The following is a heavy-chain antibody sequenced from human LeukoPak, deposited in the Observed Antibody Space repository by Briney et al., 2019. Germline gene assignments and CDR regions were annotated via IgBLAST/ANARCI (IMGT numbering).Heavy chain of an antibody. CDR3: ARDNYGILDY. V-gene: IGHV1-2*02. J-gene: IGHJ4*02. Sequence: ASVKVSCKASGYTFTAYYLHWVRQAPGQGLEWMGWVDPNSGGTKYVQKFQGRLTMTRDTSNNTAYMELSRLRFDETAVYFCARDNYGILDYWGQGTLVTVSS. CDR2: VDPNSGGT. CDR1: GYTFTAYY. D-gene: IGHD3-10*01.